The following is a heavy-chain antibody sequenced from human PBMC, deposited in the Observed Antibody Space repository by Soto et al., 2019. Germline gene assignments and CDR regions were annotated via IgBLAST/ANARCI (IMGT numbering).Heavy chain of an antibody. CDR2: INHSGST. CDR1: GGSFSGYY. J-gene: IGHJ4*02. V-gene: IGHV4-34*01. D-gene: IGHD3-16*02. CDR3: ARWYYDYVWGSYRYTPHFDY. Sequence: SETLSLTCAVYGGSFSGYYWSWIRQPPGKGLEWIGEINHSGSTNYNPSLKSRVTISVDTSKNQFSLKLSSVTAADTAVYYCARWYYDYVWGSYRYTPHFDYWGQGTLVTVSS.